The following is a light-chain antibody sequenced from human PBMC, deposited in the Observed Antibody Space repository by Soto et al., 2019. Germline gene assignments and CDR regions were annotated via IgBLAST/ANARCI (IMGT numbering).Light chain of an antibody. Sequence: IVLTQSPATLSLSPGERATLSCGASQSVSSYLAWYQQKPGQAPRLLIFDASARAVDIPGRFSGSKSGTEFTLTISSLQPEDFAVYYCHYYDKWPPGTFGQGTKVDIK. J-gene: IGKJ1*01. V-gene: IGKV3D-15*01. CDR2: DAS. CDR3: HYYDKWPPGT. CDR1: QSVSSY.